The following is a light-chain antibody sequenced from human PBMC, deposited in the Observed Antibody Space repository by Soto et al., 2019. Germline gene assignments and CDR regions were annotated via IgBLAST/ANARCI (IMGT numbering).Light chain of an antibody. CDR3: HQYGYSSWT. CDR2: ATS. J-gene: IGKJ1*01. CDR1: QSVSSNY. Sequence: ELVLTHSPGTLSLSPGERATLSCRASQSVSSNYLAWYQQKPGQAPRLLIYATSSRATGIPDRFSGSGSGTDFTLAISRLEPEDFAVYYCHQYGYSSWTFGQGTKVDIK. V-gene: IGKV3-20*01.